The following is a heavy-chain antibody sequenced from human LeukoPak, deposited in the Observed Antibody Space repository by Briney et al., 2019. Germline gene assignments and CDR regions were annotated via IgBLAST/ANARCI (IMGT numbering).Heavy chain of an antibody. V-gene: IGHV3-15*01. Sequence: PGGSLRLSCAASGFTFSSYWMSWVRQAPGKGLEWVGRIKSKTDAGTTDYAAPVKGRFTISRDDSKNTLYLEMSSLKIEDTAVYHCTTERWDSRRHLYYFDYWGQGALVTVSS. CDR1: GFTFSSYW. D-gene: IGHD6-13*01. J-gene: IGHJ4*02. CDR2: IKSKTDAGTT. CDR3: TTERWDSRRHLYYFDY.